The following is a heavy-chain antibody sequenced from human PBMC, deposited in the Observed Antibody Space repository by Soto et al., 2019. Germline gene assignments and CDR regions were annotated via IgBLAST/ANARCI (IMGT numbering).Heavy chain of an antibody. Sequence: QVQLVESGGGVVQPGRSLRLSCAASGFTFSSYGMHWVRQAPGKGLEWVAVISYDGSNKYYADSVKGRFTISRDNSKNTLYLQMNSLRAEDTAVYYCAKAREVIGEPYGMDVW. CDR3: AKAREVIGEPYGMDV. CDR1: GFTFSSYG. CDR2: ISYDGSNK. V-gene: IGHV3-30*18. D-gene: IGHD3-3*01. J-gene: IGHJ6*01.